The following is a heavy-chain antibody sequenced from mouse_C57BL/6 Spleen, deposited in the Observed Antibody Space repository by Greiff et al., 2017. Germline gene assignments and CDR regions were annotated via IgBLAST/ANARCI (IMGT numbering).Heavy chain of an antibody. CDR1: GYTFTDYY. V-gene: IGHV1-76*01. CDR3: ARTADYYGSSPSAMDY. Sequence: VQGVESGAELVRPGASVKLSCKASGYTFTDYYINWVKQRPGQGLEWIARIYPGSGNTYYNEKFKGKATLTAEKSSSTAYMQLSSLTSEDSAVYFCARTADYYGSSPSAMDYWGQGTSVTVSS. CDR2: IYPGSGNT. J-gene: IGHJ4*01. D-gene: IGHD1-1*01.